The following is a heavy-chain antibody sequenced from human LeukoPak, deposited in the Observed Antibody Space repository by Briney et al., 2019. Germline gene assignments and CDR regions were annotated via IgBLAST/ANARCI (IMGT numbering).Heavy chain of an antibody. J-gene: IGHJ6*03. CDR3: ARVPVYYYYMDV. Sequence: GASVKVSCKASGYTFTGYYMHWVRQAPGQGLEWMGWINPNSGGTNYAQKFQGRVTMTRDTPISTAYMELSRLRSDDTAVYYCARVPVYYYYMDVWGKGTTVTVSS. V-gene: IGHV1-2*02. CDR1: GYTFTGYY. CDR2: INPNSGGT.